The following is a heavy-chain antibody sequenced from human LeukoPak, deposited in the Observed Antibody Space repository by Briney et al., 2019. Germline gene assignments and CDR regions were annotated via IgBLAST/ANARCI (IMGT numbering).Heavy chain of an antibody. D-gene: IGHD3-9*01. CDR2: INPSGGST. J-gene: IGHJ4*02. V-gene: IGHV1-46*01. CDR1: GYTFTSYY. CDR3: ARRAWSHYDILTDRTEGYYFDY. Sequence: GASVKVSCKASGYTFTSYYMHWVRQAPGQGLEWMGIINPSGGSTSYAQKFQGRVTMTRDMSTSTVYMELSSLRSEDTAVYYCARRAWSHYDILTDRTEGYYFDYWGQGTLVTVSS.